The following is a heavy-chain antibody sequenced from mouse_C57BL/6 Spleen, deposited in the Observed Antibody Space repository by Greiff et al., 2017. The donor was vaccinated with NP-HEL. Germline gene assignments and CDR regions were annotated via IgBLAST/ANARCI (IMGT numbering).Heavy chain of an antibody. Sequence: EVQGVESGGGLVKPGGSLKLSCAASGFTFSSYAMSWVRQTPEKRLEWVATISDGGSYTYYPDNVKGRFTISRDNAKNNLYLQMSHLKSEDTAMYYCARDTDYGSRNYAMDYWGQGTSVTVSS. CDR3: ARDTDYGSRNYAMDY. J-gene: IGHJ4*01. V-gene: IGHV5-4*01. D-gene: IGHD1-1*01. CDR2: ISDGGSYT. CDR1: GFTFSSYA.